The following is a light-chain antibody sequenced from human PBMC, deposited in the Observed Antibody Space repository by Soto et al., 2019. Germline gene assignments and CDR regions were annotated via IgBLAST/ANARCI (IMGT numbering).Light chain of an antibody. J-gene: IGKJ1*01. CDR2: GAS. V-gene: IGKV3-15*01. CDR3: HQYNNWPPRT. CDR1: QSVSSN. Sequence: EIVVTQSPATLSMSPGEGATLSCRASQSVSSNLAWYQQKPGQAPRLLIYGASTRATGIPARFSGSGSETEFTLTVSSLQSEDFAVYYCHQYNNWPPRTFGQGTKVDIK.